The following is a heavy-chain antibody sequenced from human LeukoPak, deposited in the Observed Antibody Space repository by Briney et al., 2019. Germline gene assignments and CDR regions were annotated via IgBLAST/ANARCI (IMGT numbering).Heavy chain of an antibody. D-gene: IGHD7-27*01. Sequence: ASVEVSCKASGYTLTSYYMHWVRQAPGQGLEWMGIINPSGGSTSYAQKFQGRVTMTRGMSTSTVYMELSSLRSEDTAVYYCAREPEAWGYDYWGQGTLVTVSS. J-gene: IGHJ4*02. CDR2: INPSGGST. CDR3: AREPEAWGYDY. CDR1: GYTLTSYY. V-gene: IGHV1-46*01.